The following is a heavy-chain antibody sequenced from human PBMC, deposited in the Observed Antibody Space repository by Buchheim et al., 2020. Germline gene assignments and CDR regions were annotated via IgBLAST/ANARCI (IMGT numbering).Heavy chain of an antibody. Sequence: QLQLQESGPGLVKPSETLSLTCTVSGGSISSSSYYWGWIRQPPGKGLEWIGSIYYSGSTYYNPSLKSRVTISVDTSKNQFSLKLSSVTAADTAVYYCARQTSLEMATYYFDYWGQGTL. CDR1: GGSISSSSYY. CDR2: IYYSGST. D-gene: IGHD5-24*01. V-gene: IGHV4-39*01. CDR3: ARQTSLEMATYYFDY. J-gene: IGHJ4*02.